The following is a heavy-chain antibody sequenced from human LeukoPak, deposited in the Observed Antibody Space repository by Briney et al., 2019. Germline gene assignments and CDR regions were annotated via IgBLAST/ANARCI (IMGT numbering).Heavy chain of an antibody. CDR3: ARSQSSSLIDY. V-gene: IGHV3-33*01. Sequence: GGSLRLSCAASGFSLSAYGVHWVRQAPGKGLEWVAVIWYDGTSKDYADSVKGRLTFSRDNFKNTLYLQMNSLTVEDTAVYYCARSQSSSLIDYWGQGTLVTVSS. CDR1: GFSLSAYG. D-gene: IGHD6-13*01. CDR2: IWYDGTSK. J-gene: IGHJ4*02.